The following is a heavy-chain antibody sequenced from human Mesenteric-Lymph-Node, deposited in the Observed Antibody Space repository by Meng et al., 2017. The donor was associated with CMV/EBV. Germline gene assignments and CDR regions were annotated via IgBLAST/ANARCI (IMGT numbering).Heavy chain of an antibody. CDR2: INPHSGGT. J-gene: IGHJ4*02. V-gene: IGHV1-2*02. Sequence: ASVKVSCKASGYTFTGYYMHWVRQAPGQGLEWMGWINPHSGGTKYAQKFQGRVTMTRDTSISTAYMELSSLRSEDTAVYYCARAPPRSGPGYCSSTSCPSYYFDYWGQGTVVTVSS. CDR1: GYTFTGYY. CDR3: ARAPPRSGPGYCSSTSCPSYYFDY. D-gene: IGHD2-2*01.